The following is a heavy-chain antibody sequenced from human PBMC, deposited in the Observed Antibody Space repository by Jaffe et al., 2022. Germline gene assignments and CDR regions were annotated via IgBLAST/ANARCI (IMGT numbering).Heavy chain of an antibody. CDR1: GGSFSGYY. CDR3: VREATVTTPLDYYYYMDV. D-gene: IGHD4-17*01. V-gene: IGHV4-34*01. Sequence: QVQLQQWGAGLLKPSETLSLTCAVYGGSFSGYYWSWIRQPPGKGLEWIGEINHSGSTNYNPSLKSRVTISVDTSKNQFSLKLSSVTAADTAVYYCVREATVTTPLDYYYYMDVWGKGTTVTVSS. CDR2: INHSGST. J-gene: IGHJ6*03.